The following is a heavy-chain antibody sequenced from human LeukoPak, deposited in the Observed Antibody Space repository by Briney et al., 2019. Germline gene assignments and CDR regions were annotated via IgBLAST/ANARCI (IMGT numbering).Heavy chain of an antibody. CDR2: AGTATDT. D-gene: IGHD3-10*01. CDR1: GFTFSNFA. J-gene: IGHJ3*02. V-gene: IGHV3-23*01. Sequence: PGGSLRLSCAASGFTFSNFAMSWFRQAPGRGLEWVSAAGTATDTSYADSVKGRFTISRDNSKNTLYLQMNSLGAEDAAVYYCAKDVPYGSGSYYSGWSDAFDIWGQGTMVTVSS. CDR3: AKDVPYGSGSYYSGWSDAFDI.